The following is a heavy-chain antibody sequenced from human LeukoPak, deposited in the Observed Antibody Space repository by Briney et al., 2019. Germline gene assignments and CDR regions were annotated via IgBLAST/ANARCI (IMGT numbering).Heavy chain of an antibody. D-gene: IGHD2-2*01. CDR1: GGSFSGYY. V-gene: IGHV4-34*01. J-gene: IGHJ5*02. Sequence: SETLSLTCAVYGGSFSGYYWSWIRQPPGKGLEWIGEINHSGSTNYNPSLKSRVTISVDTSKNQFSLKLSSVTAADTAVYYCARVGVPPAMSFGWFDPWGQGTLVTVSS. CDR2: INHSGST. CDR3: ARVGVPPAMSFGWFDP.